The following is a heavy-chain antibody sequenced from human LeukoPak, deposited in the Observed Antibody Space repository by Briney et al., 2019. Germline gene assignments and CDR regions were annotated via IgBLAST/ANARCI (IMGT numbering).Heavy chain of an antibody. CDR1: GFTFSSYS. J-gene: IGHJ4*02. V-gene: IGHV3-21*01. D-gene: IGHD3-10*01. CDR3: ARDSAHYYGSD. CDR2: ISSSGSYI. Sequence: GGSLRLSCAASGFTFSSYSMNWVRQAPGKGLEWVSSISSSGSYIYYADSMKGRFTISRDNAKNSLYLQMNSLRVEDTAVYYCARDSAHYYGSDWGQGTLVTVSS.